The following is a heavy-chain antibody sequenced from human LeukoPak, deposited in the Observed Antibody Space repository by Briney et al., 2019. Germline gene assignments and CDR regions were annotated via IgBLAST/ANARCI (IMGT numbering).Heavy chain of an antibody. CDR1: GFTFGDYA. CDR3: TTTYCGGDCYPPNY. J-gene: IGHJ4*02. CDR2: FRSKAYGGTT. D-gene: IGHD2-21*02. V-gene: IGHV3-49*04. Sequence: GGPLRLSCTALGFTFGDYAMSWVGRAPGRGLEGEGLFRSKAYGGTTEYAASVKGRFTISRDDSKSIAYLQMNSLKTEDTAVYYCTTTYCGGDCYPPNYWGQGTLVTVSS.